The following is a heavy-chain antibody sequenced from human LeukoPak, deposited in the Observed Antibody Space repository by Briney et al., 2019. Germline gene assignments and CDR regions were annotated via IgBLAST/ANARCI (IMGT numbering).Heavy chain of an antibody. CDR2: ISYDGSEK. Sequence: GGSLRLSCAASGFTFSSYGMHWVRQAPGKGLEWVAVISYDGSEKYFADSVKGRFTISRDNSKNTLYLQMNSLRAEDTAVYYCARPRSTNYYYYGMDVWGQGTTVTVSS. D-gene: IGHD2-2*01. V-gene: IGHV3-30*03. J-gene: IGHJ6*02. CDR1: GFTFSSYG. CDR3: ARPRSTNYYYYGMDV.